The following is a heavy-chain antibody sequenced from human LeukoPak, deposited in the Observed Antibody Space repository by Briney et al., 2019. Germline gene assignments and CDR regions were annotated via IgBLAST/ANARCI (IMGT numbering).Heavy chain of an antibody. Sequence: PSETLSLTCTVSGGSISSSSYYWGWIRQPPVKGLEWIGTIYYSGSTYYNPSLKSRVTISVDTSKNQFSLKLSSVTAADTAVYYCARLETYYYDSSGYYYGYFDYWGQGTLVTVSS. CDR2: IYYSGST. J-gene: IGHJ4*02. CDR1: GGSISSSSYY. V-gene: IGHV4-39*01. CDR3: ARLETYYYDSSGYYYGYFDY. D-gene: IGHD3-22*01.